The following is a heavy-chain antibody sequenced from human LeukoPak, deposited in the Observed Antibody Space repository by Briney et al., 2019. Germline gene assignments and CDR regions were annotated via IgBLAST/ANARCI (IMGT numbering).Heavy chain of an antibody. V-gene: IGHV4-34*01. Sequence: SETLSLTCAVYGGSFSGYYWSWIRQPPGKGLEWIGEINHSGSTNYNPSLKSRVTISVDTSKNQFSLKLSSVTAADTAVYYCASRPTNWGSDYWGEGTLVTVSS. CDR1: GGSFSGYY. D-gene: IGHD7-27*01. J-gene: IGHJ4*02. CDR3: ASRPTNWGSDY. CDR2: INHSGST.